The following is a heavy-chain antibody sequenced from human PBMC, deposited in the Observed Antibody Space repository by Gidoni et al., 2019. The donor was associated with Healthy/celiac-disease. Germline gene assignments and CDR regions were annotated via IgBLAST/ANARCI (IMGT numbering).Heavy chain of an antibody. CDR3: NTVRLDDYVWGCSDD. Sequence: EVQLVESGGGLVKPGGSLRLSCASSGFTFSHAWMSWVRQAPGKGLEWVGRIKSKNDGGTTDYAATGKGRYTISRDDSKNTLYLQRNSRKTEDTAVYYWNTVRLDDYVWGCSDDWGQGTRVTVSS. D-gene: IGHD3-16*01. CDR1: GFTFSHAW. V-gene: IGHV3-15*01. J-gene: IGHJ4*02. CDR2: IKSKNDGGTT.